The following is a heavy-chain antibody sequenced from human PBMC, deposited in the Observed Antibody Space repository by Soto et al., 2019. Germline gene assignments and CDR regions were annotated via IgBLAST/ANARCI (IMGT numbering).Heavy chain of an antibody. V-gene: IGHV4-31*03. CDR3: ARVMYWTNYYYGMDV. J-gene: IGHJ6*02. Sequence: SETLSLTCTVSGGSISSGGYYWSWIRQHPGKGLEWIGYIYYSGSTYYNPSLKSRVTISVDTSKNQFSLKLSSVTAADTAVYYCARVMYWTNYYYGMDVWGQGTTVTVSS. CDR1: GGSISSGGYY. D-gene: IGHD2-15*01. CDR2: IYYSGST.